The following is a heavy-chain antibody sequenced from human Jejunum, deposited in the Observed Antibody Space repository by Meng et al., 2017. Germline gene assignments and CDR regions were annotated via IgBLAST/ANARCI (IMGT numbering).Heavy chain of an antibody. Sequence: GGSLRLSCAGSGFIFSGYWMNWVRQAPGKGLEWVANIRQDGSEKHYVDSVKGRFTISRDNAKNSLYLQMNSLRDEDTAVYYCARDQGSYGNFQHWGQGTLVTVSS. CDR2: IRQDGSEK. J-gene: IGHJ1*01. CDR1: GFIFSGYW. D-gene: IGHD3-16*01. CDR3: ARDQGSYGNFQH. V-gene: IGHV3-7*01.